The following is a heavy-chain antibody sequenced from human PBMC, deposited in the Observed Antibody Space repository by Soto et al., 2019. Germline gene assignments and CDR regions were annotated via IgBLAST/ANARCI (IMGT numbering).Heavy chain of an antibody. D-gene: IGHD6-19*01. CDR2: ISSSSSYT. J-gene: IGHJ6*02. Sequence: QVQLVESGGGLVQPGGSLRLSCAASGFTFSDYYMIWIRQAPGKGLKWVSYISSSSSYTNYADSVKGRFTISRDNAKNSLYLQMNSLRADDTAVYYCARVRALAADGMDVWGQGTTVTVSS. CDR1: GFTFSDYY. V-gene: IGHV3-11*05. CDR3: ARVRALAADGMDV.